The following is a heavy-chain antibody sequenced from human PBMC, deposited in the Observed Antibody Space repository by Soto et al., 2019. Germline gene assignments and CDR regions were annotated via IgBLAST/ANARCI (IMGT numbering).Heavy chain of an antibody. CDR2: IYHSGST. D-gene: IGHD2-21*01. J-gene: IGHJ6*02. Sequence: QLQLQESGSGLVKPSQTLSLTCAVSGGSISSGGYSWSWIRQPPGKGLEWIGYIYHSGSTYYNPSLKSRVTISVDRSKNQFSLKLSSVTAADTAVYYCARLWGGGSKPYYYYGMDVWGQGTTVTVSS. CDR1: GGSISSGGYS. V-gene: IGHV4-30-2*01. CDR3: ARLWGGGSKPYYYYGMDV.